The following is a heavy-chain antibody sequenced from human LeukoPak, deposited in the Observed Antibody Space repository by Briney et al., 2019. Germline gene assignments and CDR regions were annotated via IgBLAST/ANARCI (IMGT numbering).Heavy chain of an antibody. CDR3: ARGLYWYVGRYFDY. CDR1: GGSFSGYY. J-gene: IGHJ4*02. CDR2: INHSGST. D-gene: IGHD2-8*02. Sequence: KPSETLSLTCAVYGGSFSGYYWSWIRQPPGKGLEWIGEINHSGSTNYNPSLKSRVTISVDTSKNQFPLKLSSVTAADTAVYYCARGLYWYVGRYFDYWGQGTLVTVSS. V-gene: IGHV4-34*01.